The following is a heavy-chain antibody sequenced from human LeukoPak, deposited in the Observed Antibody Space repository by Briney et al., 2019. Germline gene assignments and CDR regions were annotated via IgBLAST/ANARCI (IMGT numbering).Heavy chain of an antibody. J-gene: IGHJ3*02. Sequence: GGSLRLSCAASGFTFSSYAMHWVRQAPGKGLEWVAVISYDGSKKYYADSMKGRFTISRDNAKNSLYLQMNSLRAEDTAVYYCARDNYGDSYDAFDIWGQGTMVTVSS. CDR1: GFTFSSYA. V-gene: IGHV3-30-3*01. D-gene: IGHD4-17*01. CDR2: ISYDGSKK. CDR3: ARDNYGDSYDAFDI.